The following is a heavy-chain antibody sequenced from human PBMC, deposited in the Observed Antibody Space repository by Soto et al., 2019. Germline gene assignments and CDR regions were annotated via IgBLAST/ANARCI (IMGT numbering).Heavy chain of an antibody. D-gene: IGHD4-17*01. Sequence: QVQLQESGPGLVKPSETLSLTCTVSGGSISSYYWCWIRQPPGKGLEWNGYIYYSGSTNYNPSLKIRVTISVYTSKKQFSPKLSSVTAAYTAVYYCTRTYGHAFDIWGQGTMVTVSS. V-gene: IGHV4-59*01. J-gene: IGHJ3*02. CDR2: IYYSGST. CDR3: TRTYGHAFDI. CDR1: GGSISSYY.